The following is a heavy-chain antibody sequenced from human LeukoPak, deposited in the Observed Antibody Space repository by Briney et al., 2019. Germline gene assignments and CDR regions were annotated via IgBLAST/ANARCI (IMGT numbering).Heavy chain of an antibody. CDR2: ISGSGDRT. J-gene: IGHJ4*02. V-gene: IGHV3-23*01. D-gene: IGHD2-2*01. CDR1: GLSFSGYS. CDR3: AKVAPCSTSCSYFDY. Sequence: GGSLRLSCVVSGLSFSGYSMIWVRQTPGKGLEWVSEISGSGDRTYYPDSVKGRFTISRDNSKNTLYLQMNSLRAEDTAVYYCAKVAPCSTSCSYFDYWGQGTLVTVSS.